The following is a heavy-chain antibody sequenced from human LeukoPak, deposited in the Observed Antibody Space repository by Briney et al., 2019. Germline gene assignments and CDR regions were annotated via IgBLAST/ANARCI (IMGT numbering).Heavy chain of an antibody. CDR1: GVTFSSYA. J-gene: IGHJ4*02. Sequence: ASVKVSCKASGVTFSSYAISWVRQAPGQGLEWMGGIIPIFGTANYAQKFQGRVTITTDESTSTAYMELSSLRSEDTAVYYCARAVGATRWGFDYWGQGTLVTVSS. CDR2: IIPIFGTA. D-gene: IGHD1-26*01. CDR3: ARAVGATRWGFDY. V-gene: IGHV1-69*05.